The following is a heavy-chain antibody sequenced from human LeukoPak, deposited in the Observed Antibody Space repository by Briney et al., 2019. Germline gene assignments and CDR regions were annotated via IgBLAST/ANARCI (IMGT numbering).Heavy chain of an antibody. D-gene: IGHD2-2*01. CDR3: ARGSCSRTSCYFVYYYYHMDV. V-gene: IGHV3-21*01. Sequence: GGSLRLSCAASGFTFSSYSMNWVRQAPGKGLEWVSSISSSSSYIYYADSVKGRFTISRDNAKNSLYLQMNSLRAEDTAVSYCARGSCSRTSCYFVYYYYHMDVWGKGTTVTVSS. CDR2: ISSSSSYI. CDR1: GFTFSSYS. J-gene: IGHJ6*03.